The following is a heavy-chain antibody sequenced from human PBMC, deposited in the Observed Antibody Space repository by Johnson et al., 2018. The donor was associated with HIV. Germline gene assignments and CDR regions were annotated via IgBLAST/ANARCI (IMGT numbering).Heavy chain of an antibody. Sequence: VQLVESGGGLVQPGGSLRLSCAASGFTFSSYWMSWVRQARGKGLEWVANIKQDGSEKYYVDSVKGRFTISRDNAKNSLYLQMNSLRAEDTAVYYCARDPVSHYYDSSGSLDDAFDIWGQGTMVTVSS. CDR3: ARDPVSHYYDSSGSLDDAFDI. V-gene: IGHV3-7*01. D-gene: IGHD3-22*01. J-gene: IGHJ3*02. CDR2: IKQDGSEK. CDR1: GFTFSSYW.